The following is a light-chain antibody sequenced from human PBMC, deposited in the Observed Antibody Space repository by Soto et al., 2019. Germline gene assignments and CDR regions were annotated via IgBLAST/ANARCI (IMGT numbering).Light chain of an antibody. Sequence: DIQMTQSPSTMSASVGDRVTITCRASQSISSWLAGYQQNPGKAPKLLIDKASSLESGVPSRFSGSGTGTEFTLTIRSLQPDDFATYYCQQYNSSPRTFGQGTKVELK. CDR2: KAS. J-gene: IGKJ1*01. CDR3: QQYNSSPRT. V-gene: IGKV1-5*03. CDR1: QSISSW.